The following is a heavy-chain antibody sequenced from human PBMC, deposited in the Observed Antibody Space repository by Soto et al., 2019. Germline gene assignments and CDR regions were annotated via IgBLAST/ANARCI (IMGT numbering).Heavy chain of an antibody. CDR1: GFTFSSYA. CDR2: ISGSGGST. V-gene: IGHV3-23*01. Sequence: GGSLRLSCAASGFTFSSYAMSWVRQAPGKGLEWVSAISGSGGSTYYADSVKGRFTISRDNAKNTLYLQMNSLRAEDTAVYYCASVSPCSGGSCYSSYEWGQRTLVTGSS. J-gene: IGHJ4*02. D-gene: IGHD2-15*01. CDR3: ASVSPCSGGSCYSSYE.